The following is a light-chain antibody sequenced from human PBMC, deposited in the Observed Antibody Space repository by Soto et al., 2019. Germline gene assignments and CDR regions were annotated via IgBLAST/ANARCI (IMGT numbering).Light chain of an antibody. CDR1: QSVSGSY. J-gene: IGKJ2*01. CDR2: GSS. V-gene: IGKV3-20*01. Sequence: EIVLTQSPGTLSLSPGERATLSCRASQSVSGSYLAWYPQKPGQSPRLLIYGSSDRATGIPDRFSGSGSGTAFTLTISRVEPEDFAVYYRQQYGSSPPYTFGQGTKLEIK. CDR3: QQYGSSPPYT.